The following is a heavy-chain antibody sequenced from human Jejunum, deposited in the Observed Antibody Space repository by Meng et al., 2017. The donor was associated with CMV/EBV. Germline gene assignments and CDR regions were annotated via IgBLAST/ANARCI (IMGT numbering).Heavy chain of an antibody. Sequence: SGHSGGFPCYYWNWVRQPPGKGREWIGHILYSGTTYYNPSLKGLVTISIDASNNQFSLSLKSVTAADTAVYYCARDHDYGEYGGWFDPWGQGTLVTVSS. CDR2: ILYSGTT. D-gene: IGHD4-17*01. CDR3: ARDHDYGEYGGWFDP. CDR1: GHSGGFPCYY. V-gene: IGHV4-31*01. J-gene: IGHJ5*01.